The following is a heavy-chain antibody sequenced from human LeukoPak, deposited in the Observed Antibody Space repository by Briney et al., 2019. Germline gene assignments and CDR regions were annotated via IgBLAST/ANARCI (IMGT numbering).Heavy chain of an antibody. V-gene: IGHV3-30*18. J-gene: IGHJ4*02. D-gene: IGHD5-24*01. CDR1: GFTFSSYG. CDR3: AKGRMMATIMISFDY. Sequence: PRGSLRLSCAASGFTFSSYGMHWVRQAPGKGLEWVAVISYDGNTQYYADSVKGRFTISRDNSNNMLSLQMNSLKAEDTAVYYCAKGRMMATIMISFDYWGRGTLVTVSS. CDR2: ISYDGNTQ.